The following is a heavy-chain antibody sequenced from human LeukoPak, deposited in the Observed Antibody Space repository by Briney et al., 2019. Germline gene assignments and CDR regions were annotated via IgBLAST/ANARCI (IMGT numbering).Heavy chain of an antibody. J-gene: IGHJ4*02. CDR2: IYYSGST. D-gene: IGHD5-18*01. CDR1: GGSLSSYY. V-gene: IGHV4-59*08. Sequence: SETLSLTCTVSGGSLSSYYWSWIRQPPGKGLEWIGYIYYSGSTNYNPSLKSRVTISVDTTKNQFSLKLSSVTAADTAVYYCARHPPGYRLDYWGQGTLVTVSS. CDR3: ARHPPGYRLDY.